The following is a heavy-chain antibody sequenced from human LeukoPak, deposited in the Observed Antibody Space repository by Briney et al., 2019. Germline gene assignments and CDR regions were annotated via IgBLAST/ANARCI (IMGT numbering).Heavy chain of an antibody. CDR2: IFSSGTA. CDR1: GASIRANHHY. CDR3: ARIIRTAGYYSNPKSGSFDL. Sequence: SGTLSLTCTVSGASIRANHHYWAWVRQPPGKGLEWIGTIFSSGTAYYNPSLRTRVSISVDTSKNEFSLRLSAVTAADTGLYYCARIIRTAGYYSNPKSGSFDLWGQGILVTVSS. V-gene: IGHV4-39*01. D-gene: IGHD3-22*01. J-gene: IGHJ5*02.